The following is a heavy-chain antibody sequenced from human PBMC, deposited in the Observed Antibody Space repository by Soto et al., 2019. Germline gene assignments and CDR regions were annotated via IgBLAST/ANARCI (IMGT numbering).Heavy chain of an antibody. CDR3: ARERYSNRQYYYYYMDV. Sequence: SETLSLTCAVYGGSFSGYYWSWIRQPPGKGLEWIGEINHSGSTNYNPSLKSRVTISVDTSKNQFSLKLSSVTAADTAVYYCARERYSNRQYYYYYMDVWGKGTTVTVSS. V-gene: IGHV4-34*01. D-gene: IGHD4-4*01. CDR1: GGSFSGYY. J-gene: IGHJ6*03. CDR2: INHSGST.